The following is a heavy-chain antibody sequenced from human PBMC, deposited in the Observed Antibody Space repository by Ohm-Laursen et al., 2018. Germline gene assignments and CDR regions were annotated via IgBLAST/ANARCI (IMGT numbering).Heavy chain of an antibody. V-gene: IGHV3-9*01. CDR2: ISWNSGSI. D-gene: IGHD3-9*01. J-gene: IGHJ4*02. Sequence: SLRLSCAASGFTFADYAMHWVRQAPGKGLEWVSGISWNSGSIGYADSVKGRFTISRDNAKNSLYLQMNSLRAEDTAIYYCAKDVTPDGRYDIDYWGQGTLVTVSS. CDR3: AKDVTPDGRYDIDY. CDR1: GFTFADYA.